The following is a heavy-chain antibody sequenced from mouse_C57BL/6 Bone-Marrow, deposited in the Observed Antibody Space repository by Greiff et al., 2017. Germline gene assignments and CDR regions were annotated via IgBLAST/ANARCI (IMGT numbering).Heavy chain of an antibody. CDR2: IDPSDSYT. D-gene: IGHD2-3*01. CDR1: GYTFTSYW. V-gene: IGHV1-50*01. Sequence: QVQLQQPGAELVKPGASVKLSCKASGYTFTSYWMQWVKQRPGQGLEWSGEIDPSDSYTNYNQKFKGKATLTVDTSSSTAYMQLSSLTSEDSAVYYCARSYDSSFYAMDYWGQGTSVTVSS. J-gene: IGHJ4*01. CDR3: ARSYDSSFYAMDY.